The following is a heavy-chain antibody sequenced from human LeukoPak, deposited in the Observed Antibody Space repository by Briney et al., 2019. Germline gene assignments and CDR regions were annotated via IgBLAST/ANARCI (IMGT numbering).Heavy chain of an antibody. D-gene: IGHD3-22*01. CDR1: GYTFTGYY. Sequence: ASVKVSCKASGYTFTGYYMHWVRQAPGQGLEWMGWINPNSGGTNYAQKFQGRVTMTRDTPITTAYMELSRLTSDDTAVYYCARGSYYSDTSGYIDLYFWGQGTLVTVSS. J-gene: IGHJ4*02. CDR3: ARGSYYSDTSGYIDLYF. CDR2: INPNSGGT. V-gene: IGHV1-2*02.